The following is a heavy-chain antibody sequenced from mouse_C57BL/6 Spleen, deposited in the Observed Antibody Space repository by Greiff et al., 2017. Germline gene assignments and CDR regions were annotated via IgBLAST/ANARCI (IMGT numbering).Heavy chain of an antibody. D-gene: IGHD4-1*01. J-gene: IGHJ3*01. CDR1: GYTFTSYW. CDR2: IYPGSGST. V-gene: IGHV1-55*01. CDR3: ARRVLGRAWFAY. Sequence: QVQLQQPGAELVKPGASVKMSCKASGYTFTSYWITWVKQRPGQGLEWIGDIYPGSGSTNYNEKFKSKATLTVDTSSITAYMQLSSLTSEDSAVYYCARRVLGRAWFAYWGQGTLVTVSA.